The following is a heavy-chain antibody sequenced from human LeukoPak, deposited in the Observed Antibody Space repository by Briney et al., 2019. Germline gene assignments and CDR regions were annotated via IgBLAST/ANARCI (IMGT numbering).Heavy chain of an antibody. Sequence: PSETLSLTCTVSGYSISSGYYWGWIRQPPGKGLEWIGSIYHSGSTYYNPSLKSRVTISVDTSKNQFSLKLSSVTAADTAVYYCALLPQGRAMVINWGQGTLVTVSS. CDR3: ALLPQGRAMVIN. J-gene: IGHJ4*02. CDR1: GYSISSGYY. D-gene: IGHD5-18*01. V-gene: IGHV4-38-2*02. CDR2: IYHSGST.